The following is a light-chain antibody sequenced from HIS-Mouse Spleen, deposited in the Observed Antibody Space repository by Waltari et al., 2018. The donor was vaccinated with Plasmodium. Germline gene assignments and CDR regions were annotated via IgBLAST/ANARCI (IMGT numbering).Light chain of an antibody. Sequence: QSVLPQPPSASGTPGQRVTIPCSGSISSLGSNTVTWYQQLPGTAPKLLIYSNNQRPSGVPDRFSGSKSGTSASLAISGLQSEDEADYYCMIWPSNASGVFGGGTKLTVL. CDR2: SNN. V-gene: IGLV1-44*01. CDR1: ISSLGSNT. CDR3: MIWPSNASGV. J-gene: IGLJ3*02.